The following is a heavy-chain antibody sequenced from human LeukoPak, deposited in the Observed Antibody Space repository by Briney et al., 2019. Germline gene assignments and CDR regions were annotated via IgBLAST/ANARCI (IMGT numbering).Heavy chain of an antibody. Sequence: SETLSLTCTVSGGSISSSSYYWGWIRQPPGKGLEWIGSIYYSGGTYYNPSLKSRITISVDTSKNQFSLKLSSVTAADTAVYYCARVPCSSTSCYKLVDYWGQGTLVTVSS. D-gene: IGHD2-2*02. CDR3: ARVPCSSTSCYKLVDY. J-gene: IGHJ4*02. V-gene: IGHV4-39*01. CDR1: GGSISSSSYY. CDR2: IYYSGGT.